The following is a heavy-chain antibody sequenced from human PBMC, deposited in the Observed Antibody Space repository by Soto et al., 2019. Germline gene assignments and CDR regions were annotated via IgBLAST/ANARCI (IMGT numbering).Heavy chain of an antibody. J-gene: IGHJ5*02. CDR1: GCSINSSDYY. CDR2: IFYTGST. CDR3: ARDRSLDLWSGSWFDP. D-gene: IGHD3-3*01. V-gene: IGHV4-31*03. Sequence: TPSLTCTVYGCSINSSDYYWTWILQHPEKGLEWIGYIFYTGSTYYNPSLRSRATISVDTSNNQFSLRLTSVTAADTAVYYCARDRSLDLWSGSWFDPWGQGTLVTVS.